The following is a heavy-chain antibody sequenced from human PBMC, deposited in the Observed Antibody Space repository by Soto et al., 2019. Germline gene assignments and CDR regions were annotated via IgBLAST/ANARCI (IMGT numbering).Heavy chain of an antibody. Sequence: SETLSLTCVVSGGPISSGGYSWTWIRQPPGRGLEWIGYISQSGSADYNPSLKSRVTISVDTSRNQFSLRLSSVTAADTAVYYCARDRNGLGGIDFWGQGILV. CDR1: GGPISSGGYS. CDR2: ISQSGSA. V-gene: IGHV4-30-2*01. D-gene: IGHD1-1*01. J-gene: IGHJ4*02. CDR3: ARDRNGLGGIDF.